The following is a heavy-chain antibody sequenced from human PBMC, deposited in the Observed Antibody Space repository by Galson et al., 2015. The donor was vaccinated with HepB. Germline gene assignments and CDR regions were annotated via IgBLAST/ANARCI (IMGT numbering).Heavy chain of an antibody. CDR3: AIHMVQGVIMFGY. CDR2: ISAYSGNT. CDR1: GYTFTSYG. Sequence: SVKVSCKASGYTFTSYGIIWVRQAPGKGLEWMGWISAYSGNTNYAQKLQGRVTMTTDTSTSTAYMELRSLRSDDTAVYYCAIHMVQGVIMFGYWGQGTLVTVSS. D-gene: IGHD3-10*01. V-gene: IGHV1-18*01. J-gene: IGHJ4*02.